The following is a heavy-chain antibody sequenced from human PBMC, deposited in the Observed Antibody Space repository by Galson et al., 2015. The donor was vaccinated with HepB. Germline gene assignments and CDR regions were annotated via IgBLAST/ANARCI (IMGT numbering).Heavy chain of an antibody. CDR3: ARGLGSSWDDNYYYGMDV. CDR1: GYTFTGYY. Sequence: SVKVSCKASGYTFTGYYMHWVRQAPGQGLEWMGWINPNSGGTNYAQKFQGWVTMTRDTSISTAYMELSRLRSDDTAVYYCARGLGSSWDDNYYYGMDVWGQGTTVTVSS. V-gene: IGHV1-2*04. CDR2: INPNSGGT. J-gene: IGHJ6*02. D-gene: IGHD6-13*01.